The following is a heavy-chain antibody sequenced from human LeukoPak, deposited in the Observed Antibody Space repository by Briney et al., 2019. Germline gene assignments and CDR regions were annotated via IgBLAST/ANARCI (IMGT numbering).Heavy chain of an antibody. Sequence: PGGSLRLSXAASGFTFSSYAMHWVCQAPGKGLEYVSAISSNGGSTYYADSVKGRFTISRDNSKKTLYLQMGSLRAEDMAVYYCARDCDLRYGDYCWYFDLWGRGTLVTVSS. D-gene: IGHD4-17*01. CDR1: GFTFSSYA. J-gene: IGHJ2*01. CDR2: ISSNGGST. V-gene: IGHV3-64*02. CDR3: ARDCDLRYGDYCWYFDL.